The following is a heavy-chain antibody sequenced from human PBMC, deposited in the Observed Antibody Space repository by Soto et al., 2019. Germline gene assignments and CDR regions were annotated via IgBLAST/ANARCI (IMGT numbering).Heavy chain of an antibody. CDR3: AGESQWERDGIAARPDRWFDP. Sequence: GASVKVSCKASGYTFTGYYMHWVRQAPGQGLERMGWINPNSGGTNYAQKFQGWVTMTRDTSISTAYMELSRLRSDDTAVYYCAGESQWERDGIAARPDRWFDPWGQGTLVTVSS. CDR1: GYTFTGYY. J-gene: IGHJ5*02. V-gene: IGHV1-2*04. CDR2: INPNSGGT. D-gene: IGHD6-6*01.